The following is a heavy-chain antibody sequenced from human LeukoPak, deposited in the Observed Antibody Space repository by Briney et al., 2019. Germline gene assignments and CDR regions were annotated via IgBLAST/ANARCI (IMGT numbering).Heavy chain of an antibody. D-gene: IGHD3-22*01. CDR1: GFTFSSYW. J-gene: IGHJ4*02. CDR3: IRSVYDGSGYYRVLEY. CDR2: INSDGSST. Sequence: PGGSLRLSCAASGFTFSSYWMHWVRQAPGEGLVWVSRINSDGSSTNYADSVKGRLTISRDNAKNTLYLHMNSLRAEDTAVYYCIRSVYDGSGYYRVLEYWGQGTLVTVSS. V-gene: IGHV3-74*01.